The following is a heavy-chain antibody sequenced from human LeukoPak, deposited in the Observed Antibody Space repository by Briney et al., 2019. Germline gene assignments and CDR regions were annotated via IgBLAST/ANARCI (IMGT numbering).Heavy chain of an antibody. CDR2: ISSSGSTI. D-gene: IGHD2-2*03. Sequence: GGSLRLSCAASGFTFSDYYMSWIRQAPGKGLEWVSYISSSGSTIYYADSVKGRFTISRDNAKNSLYLQMNSLRAEDTAVYYCARGGDCSSTSCYNYWYFDLWGRGTLVTVTS. CDR3: ARGGDCSSTSCYNYWYFDL. CDR1: GFTFSDYY. J-gene: IGHJ2*01. V-gene: IGHV3-11*04.